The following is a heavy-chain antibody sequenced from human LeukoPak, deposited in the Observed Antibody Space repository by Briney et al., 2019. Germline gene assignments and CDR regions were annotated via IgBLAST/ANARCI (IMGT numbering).Heavy chain of an antibody. D-gene: IGHD6-6*01. CDR1: GFPFSNYY. CDR3: ARPQTSDSSTASLGY. V-gene: IGHV3-11*01. CDR2: IGSSGSTI. Sequence: GGSLRLSCAASGFPFSNYYMSWIRQAPGKGLEWISYIGSSGSTIYYADSVKGRFTISRDNAKNSLNLQMDSLRAADTAIYYCARPQTSDSSTASLGYWGQGTRVTVSS. J-gene: IGHJ4*02.